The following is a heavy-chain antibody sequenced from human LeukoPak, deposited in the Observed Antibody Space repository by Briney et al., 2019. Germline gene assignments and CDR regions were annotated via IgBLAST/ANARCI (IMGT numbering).Heavy chain of an antibody. Sequence: GASVKVSCKASGCTFTNYAMNWVRQAPGQGLEWMGWINTNTGNPTYAQGFTGRFVFSLDTSVSTAYLQISSLKAEDTAVYYCARDPNHYYDSSGYYGDCWGQGTLVTVSS. CDR1: GCTFTNYA. CDR3: ARDPNHYYDSSGYYGDC. V-gene: IGHV7-4-1*02. D-gene: IGHD3-22*01. CDR2: INTNTGNP. J-gene: IGHJ4*02.